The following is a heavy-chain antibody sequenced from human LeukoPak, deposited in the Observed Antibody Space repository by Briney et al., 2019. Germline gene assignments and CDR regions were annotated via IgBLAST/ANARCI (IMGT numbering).Heavy chain of an antibody. D-gene: IGHD3-3*01. CDR1: GFIFSNHA. J-gene: IGHJ1*01. CDR2: IWYDGSNK. V-gene: IGHV3-33*08. Sequence: PGGSLRLSCSVSGFIFSNHAMHWVRQAPGKGLEWVAVIWYDGSNKYYADSVKGRFTISRDSSKNTLYLQMNSLRAEDTAVYYCARDAGYDFWSGYYTKYFQHWGRGTLVTVSS. CDR3: ARDAGYDFWSGYYTKYFQH.